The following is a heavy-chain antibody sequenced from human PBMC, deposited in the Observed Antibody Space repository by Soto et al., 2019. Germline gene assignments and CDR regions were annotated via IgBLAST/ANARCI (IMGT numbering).Heavy chain of an antibody. D-gene: IGHD2-21*02. CDR1: GGSISSSNW. V-gene: IGHV4-4*02. CDR3: ATPVVETTKGRRGWFDL. CDR2: IYHSGGT. Sequence: QVQLQESGPGLVKPSGTLSLTCAVSGGSISSSNWWSWVRQSPGKGLEWIGEIYHSGGTNYNPSFKTRVIMSVDKSKILFSLLLNSVSAAETAIYYCATPVVETTKGRRGWFDLWGQGTLVTVSS. J-gene: IGHJ5*02.